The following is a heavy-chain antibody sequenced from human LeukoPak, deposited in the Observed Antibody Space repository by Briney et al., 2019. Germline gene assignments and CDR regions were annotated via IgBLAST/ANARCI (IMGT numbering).Heavy chain of an antibody. D-gene: IGHD3-10*01. V-gene: IGHV3-74*01. Sequence: GGSLRLSCAASGFTFSSYWMHWVRQAPGKGLVWVSRINSDGSSTSYADSVKGRFTISRDNAKNSLYLQMNSLRAEDTAVYYCARDRGLTGLDYWGQGTLVTVSS. CDR3: ARDRGLTGLDY. CDR1: GFTFSSYW. J-gene: IGHJ4*02. CDR2: INSDGSST.